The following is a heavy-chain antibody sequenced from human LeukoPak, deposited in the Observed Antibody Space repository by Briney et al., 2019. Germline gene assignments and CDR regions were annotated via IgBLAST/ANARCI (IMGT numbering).Heavy chain of an antibody. CDR3: ANKDPWIQLWPY. CDR1: GFTFSSYA. D-gene: IGHD5-18*01. V-gene: IGHV3-23*01. J-gene: IGHJ4*02. Sequence: GGSLRLSCAASGFTFSSYAMSWVRQAPGKGLEGVSAISGSGGSTYYADSVKGRFTISRDNSKNTLYLQMNSLRAEDTAVYYCANKDPWIQLWPYWGQGTLVTVSS. CDR2: ISGSGGST.